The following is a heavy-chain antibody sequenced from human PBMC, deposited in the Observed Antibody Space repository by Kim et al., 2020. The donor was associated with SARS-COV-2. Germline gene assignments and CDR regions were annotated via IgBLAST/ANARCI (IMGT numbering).Heavy chain of an antibody. D-gene: IGHD3-3*01. J-gene: IGHJ4*02. Sequence: GRFTITRDNSKNTLYLQMNSLRAEDTAVYYCARSREFDFWSGYYALALDYWGQGTLVTVSS. CDR3: ARSREFDFWSGYYALALDY. V-gene: IGHV3-53*01.